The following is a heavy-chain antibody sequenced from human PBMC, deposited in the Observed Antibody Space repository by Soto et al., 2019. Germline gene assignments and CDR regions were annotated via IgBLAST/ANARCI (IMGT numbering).Heavy chain of an antibody. CDR1: GGSISSSS. D-gene: IGHD2-2*01. Sequence: SETLSLTCTVSGGSISSSSWSWIRQPPGRGLEWIGYIYNNGRTDYNPSLKSRVTISVDTSKNHFSLKLSSVTPADTAVYYCARARFCTSTSCYHYFDFWGQGTLVTVSS. V-gene: IGHV4-59*01. CDR2: IYNNGRT. J-gene: IGHJ4*02. CDR3: ARARFCTSTSCYHYFDF.